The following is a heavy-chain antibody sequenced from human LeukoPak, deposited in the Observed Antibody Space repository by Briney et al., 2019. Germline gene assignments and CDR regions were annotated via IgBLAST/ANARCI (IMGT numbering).Heavy chain of an antibody. V-gene: IGHV4-38-2*02. CDR1: GSSISTGYY. J-gene: IGHJ6*03. D-gene: IGHD3-10*01. Sequence: SEPLSLTCTVSGSSISTGYYWGWIRQPPGKGLEWIGSIYHSGSTYYNPSLKSRVAISVDMSKTQFSLKLSTVAAADTAVYFCARVGHYLDSGRHYYYMDVWGKGTTVTVSS. CDR2: IYHSGST. CDR3: ARVGHYLDSGRHYYYMDV.